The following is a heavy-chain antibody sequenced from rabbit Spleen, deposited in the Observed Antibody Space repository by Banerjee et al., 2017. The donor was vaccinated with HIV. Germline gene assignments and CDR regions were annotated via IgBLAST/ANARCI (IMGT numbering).Heavy chain of an antibody. V-gene: IGHV1S45*01. Sequence: QQQLEESGGGLVKPEGSLTLTCTASGIDDSSQYWICWVRQAPGKGLEWIGCIYTGDGNAYYASWAKGRFTISRSSSTTVTLQMTSLTAADTATYFCARDLIAMMTGPTWGPGTLVTVS. CDR2: IYTGDGNA. CDR1: GIDDSSQYW. D-gene: IGHD2-1*01. J-gene: IGHJ4*01. CDR3: ARDLIAMMTGPT.